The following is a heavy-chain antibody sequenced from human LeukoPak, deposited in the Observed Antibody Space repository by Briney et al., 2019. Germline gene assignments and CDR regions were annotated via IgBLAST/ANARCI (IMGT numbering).Heavy chain of an antibody. CDR1: GFTFCSYG. Sequence: GSLRPSLAASGFTFCSYGMGLVRQAPGKGLGLVSAISGSGGSTYYADSVKGRFTISRDNSKNTLYLQMNSLRAEDTAVYYCAKEDSSNPLGSFDYWGQGTLVTVSS. D-gene: IGHD6-19*01. CDR2: ISGSGGST. J-gene: IGHJ4*02. CDR3: AKEDSSNPLGSFDY. V-gene: IGHV3-23*01.